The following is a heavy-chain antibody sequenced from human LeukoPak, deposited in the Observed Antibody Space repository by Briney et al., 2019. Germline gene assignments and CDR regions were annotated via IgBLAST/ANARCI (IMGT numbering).Heavy chain of an antibody. CDR3: ARDDSRGYHFFDS. CDR1: GFTFSSYS. CDR2: ISGSGEFI. Sequence: GGSLRLSCAASGFTFSSYSMNWIRQAPGKGLEWVSSISGSGEFIYYGDSVKGRVTISRDNGKNSLYLQMNSVRAEDMAVYYCARDDSRGYHFFDSWGRGTLVTVSS. J-gene: IGHJ4*02. D-gene: IGHD3-22*01. V-gene: IGHV3-21*01.